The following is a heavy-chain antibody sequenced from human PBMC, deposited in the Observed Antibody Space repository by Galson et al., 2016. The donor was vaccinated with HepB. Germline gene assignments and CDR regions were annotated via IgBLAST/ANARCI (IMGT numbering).Heavy chain of an antibody. J-gene: IGHJ3*02. CDR1: GGSFNSYF. D-gene: IGHD3-16*01. V-gene: IGHV4-34*01. CDR3: ARAQFGGRDAFDI. Sequence: TLSLTCAVYGGSFNSYFWSWIRQPPGQGLEWIGEINHSIRTIYNPSLKSRVTISIDTYRNQFSLKPTSLSAADTAVYYCARAQFGGRDAFDIWGPGTRLTVSS. CDR2: INHSIRT.